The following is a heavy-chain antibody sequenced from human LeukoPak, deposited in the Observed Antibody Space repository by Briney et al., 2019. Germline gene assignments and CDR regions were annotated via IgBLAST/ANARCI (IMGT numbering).Heavy chain of an antibody. V-gene: IGHV3-21*01. CDR2: ISSSSSYI. D-gene: IGHD1-26*01. J-gene: IGHJ4*02. Sequence: GGSLRLSCAASGFTFSSYSMNWVRQAPGKGLEWVSSISSSSSYIYYADSVKGRFTISRDNAKNSLYLQMNSLRAEDTAVYYCARGNMGARGNYYFDYWGQGTLVTVSS. CDR1: GFTFSSYS. CDR3: ARGNMGARGNYYFDY.